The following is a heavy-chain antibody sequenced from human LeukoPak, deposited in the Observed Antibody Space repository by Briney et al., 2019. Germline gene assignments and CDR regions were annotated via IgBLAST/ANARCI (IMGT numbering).Heavy chain of an antibody. CDR1: GYTFTSYG. CDR2: ISAYNGNT. D-gene: IGHD3-10*01. V-gene: IGHV1-18*01. Sequence: GASVKVSCKASGYTFTSYGISWVRQAPGQGLEWMGWISAYNGNTNYAQKLQGRVTMTTDTSTSTAYMELRSLRSDDTAVYYCARTPPHYFGGGIYPNSGGQEPLAPAPS. CDR3: ARTPPHYFGGGIYPNS. J-gene: IGHJ5*01.